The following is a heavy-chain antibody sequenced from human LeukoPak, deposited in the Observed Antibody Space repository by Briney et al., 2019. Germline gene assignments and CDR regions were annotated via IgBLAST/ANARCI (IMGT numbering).Heavy chain of an antibody. CDR3: ARDLDVVVVRDLAFDI. J-gene: IGHJ3*02. CDR2: ISSSSSTI. Sequence: PGGSLRLSRAASGFTFSSYSMNWVRQAPGKGLEWVSYISSSSSTIYYADSVKGRFTISRDNAKNSLYLQMNSLRAEDTAVYYCARDLDVVVVRDLAFDIWGQGTMVTVSS. CDR1: GFTFSSYS. D-gene: IGHD2-15*01. V-gene: IGHV3-48*01.